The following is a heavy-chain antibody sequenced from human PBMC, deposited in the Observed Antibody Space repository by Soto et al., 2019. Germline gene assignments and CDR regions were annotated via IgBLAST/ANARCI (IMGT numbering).Heavy chain of an antibody. CDR3: ARAVAAAGTGKSYGMDV. CDR2: IIPIFGTA. Sequence: GASVKVSCKASGGTFSSYAISWVRQAPGQGLEWMGGIIPIFGTANYAQKFQGRVTITADKSTSTAYMELSSLRSEDTAVYYCARAVAAAGTGKSYGMDVRGQGTTVTVSS. CDR1: GGTFSSYA. V-gene: IGHV1-69*06. J-gene: IGHJ6*02. D-gene: IGHD6-13*01.